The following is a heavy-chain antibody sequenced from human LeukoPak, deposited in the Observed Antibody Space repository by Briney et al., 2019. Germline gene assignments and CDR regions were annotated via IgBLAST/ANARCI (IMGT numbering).Heavy chain of an antibody. J-gene: IGHJ6*03. Sequence: SETLSLTCAVYGGSFSGYYWSWIRQPPGKGLEWIGEINHSGSTNYNPSLKSRVTISVDTSKNQFSLKLSSVTAADTAVYYCARARAVGYYYYYMDVWGEGTTVTVSS. V-gene: IGHV4-34*01. CDR1: GGSFSGYY. D-gene: IGHD6-19*01. CDR2: INHSGST. CDR3: ARARAVGYYYYYMDV.